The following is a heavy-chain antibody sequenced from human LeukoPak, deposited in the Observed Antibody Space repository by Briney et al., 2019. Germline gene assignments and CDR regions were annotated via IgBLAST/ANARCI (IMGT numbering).Heavy chain of an antibody. CDR1: GYTFTVYY. D-gene: IGHD6-19*01. Sequence: GASVNVSCTASGYTFTVYYMHWVRQAPGQGLEWMGRINPNSGGTNYAQKFQGRVTMTRDTSISTAYMELSRLRSDDTAVYYCARGRMAGTYVFDSWGQGTLVTVSS. J-gene: IGHJ4*02. V-gene: IGHV1-2*06. CDR3: ARGRMAGTYVFDS. CDR2: INPNSGGT.